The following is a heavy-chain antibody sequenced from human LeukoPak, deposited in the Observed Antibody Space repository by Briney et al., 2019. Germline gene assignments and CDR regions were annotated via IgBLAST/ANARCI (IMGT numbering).Heavy chain of an antibody. CDR2: VYTSGTT. Sequence: SETLSLTCNVSGGSINSDYWNWVRQPAGKGLEWIGRVYTSGTTNYNPSLKSRDTMSLDTSKNQFSLKLTSVTAADTAVYYCARTTSSSWAFDYWGQGTLVTVSS. CDR3: ARTTSSSWAFDY. D-gene: IGHD2-2*01. V-gene: IGHV4-4*07. J-gene: IGHJ4*02. CDR1: GGSINSDY.